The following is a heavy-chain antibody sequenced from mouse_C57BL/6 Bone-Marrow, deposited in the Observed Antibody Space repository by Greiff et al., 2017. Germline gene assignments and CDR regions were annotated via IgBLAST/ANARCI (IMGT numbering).Heavy chain of an antibody. CDR1: GYTFTSYW. J-gene: IGHJ3*01. Sequence: QVQLKQPGAELVKPGASVKMSCKASGYTFTSYWIPWVKQRPGQGLEWIGGIYPGSCSPKSNETFKSKATLTVDTSSSTAYMQRSSLTSEDSAVYYCARKWYDYDAWFAYWGQGTLVTVSA. V-gene: IGHV1-55*01. CDR2: IYPGSCSP. CDR3: ARKWYDYDAWFAY. D-gene: IGHD2-4*01.